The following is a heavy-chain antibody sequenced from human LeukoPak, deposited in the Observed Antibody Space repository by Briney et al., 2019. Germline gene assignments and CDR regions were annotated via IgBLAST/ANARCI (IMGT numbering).Heavy chain of an antibody. CDR1: GYRFTSYW. J-gene: IGHJ4*02. Sequence: GESLKISSKGSGYRFTSYWISWVRQMPGKGLEWIGKIDPINSYTKYSPSFQGHVTISADKSITTAYLQWSSLKASDTAMYYCARHGGGSSNFDYWGQGTLVTVSS. V-gene: IGHV5-10-1*01. D-gene: IGHD3-16*01. CDR2: IDPINSYT. CDR3: ARHGGGSSNFDY.